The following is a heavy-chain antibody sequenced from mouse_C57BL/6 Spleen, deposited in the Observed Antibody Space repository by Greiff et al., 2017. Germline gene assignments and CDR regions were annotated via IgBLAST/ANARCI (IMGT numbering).Heavy chain of an antibody. CDR1: GYTFTAYT. CDR2: FYPGSGSI. Sequence: VKLLESGAELVKPGASVQLSCKASGYTFTAYTIHWVKQRSGQGLEWIRWFYPGSGSIKYNEKFKDKATLTADKSSSTVYMELSRLTSEDAAVYFCARHEVPLYGSSCYFDYWGQGTTLTVSA. D-gene: IGHD1-1*01. V-gene: IGHV1-62-2*01. CDR3: ARHEVPLYGSSCYFDY. J-gene: IGHJ2*01.